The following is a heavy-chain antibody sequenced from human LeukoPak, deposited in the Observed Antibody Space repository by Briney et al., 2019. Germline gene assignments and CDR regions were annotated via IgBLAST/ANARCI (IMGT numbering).Heavy chain of an antibody. CDR2: IIPILGIA. V-gene: IGHV1-69*04. CDR3: ARGVRLQSVKLDY. J-gene: IGHJ4*02. D-gene: IGHD5-24*01. Sequence: SVKVSCKASGGTFSSYAISWVRQAPGQGLEWMGRIIPILGIANYAQKFQGRVTITADKSTSTAYMELSSLRSEDTAVYYCARGVRLQSVKLDYWGQGTLVTVSS. CDR1: GGTFSSYA.